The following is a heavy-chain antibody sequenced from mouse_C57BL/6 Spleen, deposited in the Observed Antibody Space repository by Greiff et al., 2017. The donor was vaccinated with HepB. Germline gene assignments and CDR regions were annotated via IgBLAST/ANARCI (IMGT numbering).Heavy chain of an antibody. CDR3: ARVGDYYGSSPYAMDY. CDR1: GYSITSGYY. Sequence: EVQLQESGPGLVKPSQSLSLTCSVTGYSITSGYYWNWIRQFPGNKLEWMGYISYDGSNNYNPSLKNRISITRDTSKNQFFLKLNSVTTEDTATYYCARVGDYYGSSPYAMDYWGQGTSVTVSS. D-gene: IGHD1-1*01. CDR2: ISYDGSN. V-gene: IGHV3-6*01. J-gene: IGHJ4*01.